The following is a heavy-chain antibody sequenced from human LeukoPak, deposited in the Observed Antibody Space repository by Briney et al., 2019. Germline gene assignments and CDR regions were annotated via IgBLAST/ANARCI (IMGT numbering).Heavy chain of an antibody. CDR2: INHSGST. V-gene: IGHV4-34*01. CDR1: GGSFSGYY. D-gene: IGHD4-23*01. Sequence: PSETLSLTCAVYGGSFSGYYWSWIRQPPGKGLEWIGEINHSGSTNYNPSLKSRVTISVDTSKNQFSLKLSSVTAADTAVYYCARAYGANSVGDVWGKGTTVTTSS. CDR3: ARAYGANSVGDV. J-gene: IGHJ6*04.